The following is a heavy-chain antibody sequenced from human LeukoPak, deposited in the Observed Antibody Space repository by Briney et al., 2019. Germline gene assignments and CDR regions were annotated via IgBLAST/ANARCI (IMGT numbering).Heavy chain of an antibody. Sequence: ASVKVSCKASGYTFTGYYMHWVRQAPGQGLEWMGWINPNSGGTNYAQKFQGRVTMTRDTSISTAYMELSRLRSDDTAVYYCAKAKERSSGYYGIDYWGQGTLVTVSS. CDR1: GYTFTGYY. D-gene: IGHD3-22*01. V-gene: IGHV1-2*02. J-gene: IGHJ4*02. CDR2: INPNSGGT. CDR3: AKAKERSSGYYGIDY.